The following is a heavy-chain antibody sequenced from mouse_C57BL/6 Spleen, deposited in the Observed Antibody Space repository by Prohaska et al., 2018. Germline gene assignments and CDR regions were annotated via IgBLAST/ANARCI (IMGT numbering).Heavy chain of an antibody. D-gene: IGHD2-1*01. CDR2: IDPSDSYT. V-gene: IGHV1-59*01. CDR1: GYTFTSYW. CDR3: ARGGNYDAVDY. J-gene: IGHJ4*01. Sequence: QVQLQQPGAELVRPGTSVKLSCKASGYTFTSYWMHWVKQRPGQGLEWIGVIDPSDSYTNYNQKFKGKATLTVDTSSSTAYMQLSSLTSEDSAVYYCARGGNYDAVDYWGQGTSVTVSS.